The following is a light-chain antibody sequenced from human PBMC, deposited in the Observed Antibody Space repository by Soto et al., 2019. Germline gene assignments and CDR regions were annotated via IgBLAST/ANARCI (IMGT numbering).Light chain of an antibody. CDR3: KSYAGSNTYV. J-gene: IGLJ1*01. V-gene: IGLV2-8*01. CDR2: EVV. CDR1: KNDIGVYDF. Sequence: QYVLTQPASASGSPGQSVTISCTGTKNDIGVYDFVSWYQHHPGKAPRLIIYEVVQRPSGVPDRFSGSKSGNTASLTVSGLQAADEADYFCKSYAGSNTYVFGSGTKVTVL.